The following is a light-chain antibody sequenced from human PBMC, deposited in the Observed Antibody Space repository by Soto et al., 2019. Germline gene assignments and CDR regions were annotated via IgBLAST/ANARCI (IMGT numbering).Light chain of an antibody. CDR2: KAS. J-gene: IGKJ5*01. V-gene: IGKV1-5*03. Sequence: DIHMNHSPITLSAAFVEIVTITCRASHLISSWLAWYQQKPGKAPKLLIYKASRLERGVPSRFSGSESGTEFTLTITSLQADDFAVYYCQQRSNWPITFGQGTRLENK. CDR3: QQRSNWPIT. CDR1: HLISSW.